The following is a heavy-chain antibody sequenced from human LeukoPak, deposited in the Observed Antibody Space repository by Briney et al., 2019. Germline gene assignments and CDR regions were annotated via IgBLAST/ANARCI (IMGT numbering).Heavy chain of an antibody. Sequence: PSETLSLTCTVSGGSISSSSYYWGWIRQPPGKGLEWIGSIYYSGSTYYNPSLKSRVTISVDTSKNQFSLELSPVTAADTAVYYCARVTGYTIEDYFDYWGQGTLVTVSS. CDR1: GGSISSSSYY. CDR2: IYYSGST. D-gene: IGHD3-9*01. V-gene: IGHV4-39*07. J-gene: IGHJ4*02. CDR3: ARVTGYTIEDYFDY.